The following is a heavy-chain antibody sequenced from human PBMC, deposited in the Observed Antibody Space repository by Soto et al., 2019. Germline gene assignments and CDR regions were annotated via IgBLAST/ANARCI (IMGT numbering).Heavy chain of an antibody. CDR2: ISYDGSNK. J-gene: IGHJ4*02. CDR3: ARDRSSSPGE. CDR1: GFTFSSYA. V-gene: IGHV3-30-3*01. Sequence: PGGSLRLSCAASGFTFSSYAMHWVRQAPGKGLEWVAVISYDGSNKYYADSVKGRFTISRDNSKNTLYLQMNSLRAEDTAVYYCARDRSSSPGEWGQGTLVTVSS. D-gene: IGHD6-13*01.